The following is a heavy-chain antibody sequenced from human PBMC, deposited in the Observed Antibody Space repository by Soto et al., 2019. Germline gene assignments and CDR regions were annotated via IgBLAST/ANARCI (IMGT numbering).Heavy chain of an antibody. Sequence: SETLSLTCAVSGGSISSSNWWSWVRQPPGKGLEWIGEIYHSGSTNYNPSLKSRVTISVDKSKNQFSLKLSSVTAADTAVYYCARGWFEAPSRYCSGGSCYSWFDPWGQGTLVTVSS. J-gene: IGHJ5*02. CDR2: IYHSGST. D-gene: IGHD2-15*01. V-gene: IGHV4-4*02. CDR1: GGSISSSNW. CDR3: ARGWFEAPSRYCSGGSCYSWFDP.